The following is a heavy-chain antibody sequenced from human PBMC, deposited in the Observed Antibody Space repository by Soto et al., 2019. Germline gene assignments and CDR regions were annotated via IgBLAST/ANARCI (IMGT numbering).Heavy chain of an antibody. Sequence: ASETLSLTCTVSGGSISSYYWSWIRQPPGKGLEWIGYIYYSGSTNYNPSLKSRVTISVDTSKNQFSLKLSSVTAADTAVYYCAREVNVDIVATTLFGSRYNWFDPWGQGTLVTAPQ. CDR1: GGSISSYY. V-gene: IGHV4-59*01. CDR3: AREVNVDIVATTLFGSRYNWFDP. J-gene: IGHJ5*02. CDR2: IYYSGST. D-gene: IGHD5-12*01.